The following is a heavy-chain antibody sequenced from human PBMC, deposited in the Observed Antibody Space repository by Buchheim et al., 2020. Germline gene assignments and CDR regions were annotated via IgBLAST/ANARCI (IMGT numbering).Heavy chain of an antibody. D-gene: IGHD3-10*01. CDR1: GFTFSNYA. CDR2: ISGTGGST. Sequence: EVQLLESGGGLVQPGGSLRLSCAASGFTFSNYAIAWVRQVPGKGLEWVSAISGTGGSTYYADSVKGRFIISRDNSKNTLYLQMNSLRAEDTAVYYCARDLVYYYGSGSYYNIGYYYYGMDVWGQGTT. V-gene: IGHV3-23*01. CDR3: ARDLVYYYGSGSYYNIGYYYYGMDV. J-gene: IGHJ6*02.